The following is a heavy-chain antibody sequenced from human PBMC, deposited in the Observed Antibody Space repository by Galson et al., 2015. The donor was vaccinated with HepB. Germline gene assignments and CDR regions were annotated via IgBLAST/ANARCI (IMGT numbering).Heavy chain of an antibody. V-gene: IGHV3-7*03. CDR2: MNQDGSQK. J-gene: IGHJ4*02. D-gene: IGHD3-22*01. Sequence: SLRLSCAASGFTFSSYWMTWVRQAPGKGLEWVANMNQDGSQKYYLDSVKGRFTLSRDNAKNSLYLQMSTLRAEDTAVYYCAREGYYDGRILGARVDFWGQGTLVTVSS. CDR1: GFTFSSYW. CDR3: AREGYYDGRILGARVDF.